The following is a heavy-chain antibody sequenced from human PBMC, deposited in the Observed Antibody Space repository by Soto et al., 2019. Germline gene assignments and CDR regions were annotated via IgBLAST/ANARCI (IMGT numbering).Heavy chain of an antibody. V-gene: IGHV1-69*01. J-gene: IGHJ4*02. CDR1: GGTFSSYA. CDR3: ARAVAVAGTETFDY. CDR2: IIPIFGTA. Sequence: QVQLVQSGAEVKKPGSSVKVSCKASGGTFSSYAISWVRQSPGQGLEWMGGIIPIFGTANYAQKFQGRVTITADESTSTAYMELSSMRSEDTAVYYCARAVAVAGTETFDYWGKGTLVTVSS. D-gene: IGHD6-19*01.